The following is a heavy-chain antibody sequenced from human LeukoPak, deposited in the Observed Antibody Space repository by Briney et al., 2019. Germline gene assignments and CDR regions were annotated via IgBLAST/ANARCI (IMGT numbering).Heavy chain of an antibody. CDR2: IKQDGSEK. D-gene: IGHD4-17*01. CDR1: GFTFSSYW. J-gene: IGHJ4*02. Sequence: GSLRLSCAASGFTFSSYWMSWVRQAPGKGLEWVANIKQDGSEKYYVDSVKGRFTISRDNAKNSLYLQMNSLRAEDTAVYYCAKDRKHDYGDFDYWGQGTLVTVSS. V-gene: IGHV3-7*01. CDR3: AKDRKHDYGDFDY.